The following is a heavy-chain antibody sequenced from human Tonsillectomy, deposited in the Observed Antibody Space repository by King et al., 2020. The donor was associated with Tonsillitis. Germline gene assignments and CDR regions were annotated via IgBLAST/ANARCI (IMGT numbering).Heavy chain of an antibody. CDR2: ISWNSGSL. CDR1: GFTFDDYA. J-gene: IGHJ4*02. D-gene: IGHD3-22*01. V-gene: IGHV3-9*01. CDR3: AKDKSEGSGYYPNTGWNYYFDY. Sequence: VQLVESGGGLVQPGRSLRLSCAASGFTFDDYAMHWVRQAPGKGLEWVSGISWNSGSLGYADSVKGRFTISRDNAKNSLYLQMNSLRAEDTALYYCAKDKSEGSGYYPNTGWNYYFDYWGQGTPVTVSS.